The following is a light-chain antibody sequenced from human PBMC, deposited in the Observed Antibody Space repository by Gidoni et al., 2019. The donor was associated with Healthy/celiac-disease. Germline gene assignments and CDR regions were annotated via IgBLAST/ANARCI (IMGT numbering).Light chain of an antibody. CDR3: QQYGSSPWT. J-gene: IGKJ1*01. CDR2: GAA. CDR1: QSVSSSY. Sequence: EIVLTQAPGTLSFSPGERATLSCRASQSVSSSYLAWYQQKHGQAPRLLTYGAASRETGIPDRFSGSGSGTDFTLTISRLEPEEFAVYYCQQYGSSPWTFXXXTKVEIK. V-gene: IGKV3-20*01.